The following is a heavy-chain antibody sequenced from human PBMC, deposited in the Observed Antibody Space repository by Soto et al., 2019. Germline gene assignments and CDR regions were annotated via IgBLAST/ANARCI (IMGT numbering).Heavy chain of an antibody. V-gene: IGHV3-74*01. CDR1: GFTFSSYW. D-gene: IGHD4-17*01. J-gene: IGHJ6*02. CDR2: IYTDGTTT. CDR3: ARGLRKTYGVDV. Sequence: EVQLVESGGGLVQPGGSLSLSCAASGFTFSSYWMHWVRQATGKGLVWVSRIYTDGTTTNYADSVKGRFTISRDNAKNRLYLQMTSMRAEETAVYYCARGLRKTYGVDVWGQGTTVTVSS.